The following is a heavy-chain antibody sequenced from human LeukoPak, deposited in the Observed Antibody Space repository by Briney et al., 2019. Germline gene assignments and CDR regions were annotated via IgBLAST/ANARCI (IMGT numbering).Heavy chain of an antibody. CDR2: INPSGGST. V-gene: IGHV1-46*01. J-gene: IGHJ4*02. CDR1: GYTFTSYY. D-gene: IGHD2-15*01. CDR3: ARSWRFCSGDSCYPIDY. Sequence: ASVKVSCKASGYTFTSYYMHWVRQAPGQGLEWMGIINPSGGSTNYAQKFRGRVTMTRDTSISTAYMELSRLRSDDTAVYYCARSWRFCSGDSCYPIDYWGQGTLVTVSS.